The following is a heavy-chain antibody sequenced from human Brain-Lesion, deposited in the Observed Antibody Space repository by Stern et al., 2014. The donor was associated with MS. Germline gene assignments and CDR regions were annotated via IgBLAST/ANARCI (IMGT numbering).Heavy chain of an antibody. CDR2: INQDGSDK. D-gene: IGHD3-3*01. V-gene: IGHV3-7*01. CDR3: ARIDRGNYDFWSGYYDYWFDP. CDR1: GFTFSDYW. J-gene: IGHJ5*02. Sequence: ESGGDLVQPGGSLRLSCGASGFTFSDYWLTWGRQAPGKGLQWVANINQDGSDKNYVDSVKGRFTISRDNAKNSLYLQMNSLRVDDTAVYYCARIDRGNYDFWSGYYDYWFDPWGQGTLVTVSS.